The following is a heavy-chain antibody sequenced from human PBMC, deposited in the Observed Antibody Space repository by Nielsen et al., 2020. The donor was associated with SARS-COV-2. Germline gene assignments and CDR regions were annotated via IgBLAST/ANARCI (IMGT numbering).Heavy chain of an antibody. CDR3: AREYSWYSSSWYTSDDAFDI. J-gene: IGHJ3*02. V-gene: IGHV1-3*01. Sequence: ASVKVSCKASGYTFTSYAMHWVRQAPGQRLEWMGWINAGNGNTKYSQKFQGRVTITRDTSASTAYVELRSLRSDDTAVYYCAREYSWYSSSWYTSDDAFDIWGQGTIVTVSS. CDR2: INAGNGNT. CDR1: GYTFTSYA. D-gene: IGHD6-13*01.